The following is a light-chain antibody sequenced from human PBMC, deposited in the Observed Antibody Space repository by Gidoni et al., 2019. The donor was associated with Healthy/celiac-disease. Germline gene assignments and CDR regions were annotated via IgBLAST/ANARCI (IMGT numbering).Light chain of an antibody. CDR3: QQYNSYSSYT. V-gene: IGKV1-5*01. CDR1: QSISSW. CDR2: DAS. J-gene: IGKJ2*01. Sequence: DIQMTQSPSTLSASVGDRVTITCRASQSISSWLAWYQPKPGKAPKLLIYDASSLESGVPSRFSGSGSGTEFTLTISSLQPDDFATYYCQQYNSYSSYTFGQGTKLEIK.